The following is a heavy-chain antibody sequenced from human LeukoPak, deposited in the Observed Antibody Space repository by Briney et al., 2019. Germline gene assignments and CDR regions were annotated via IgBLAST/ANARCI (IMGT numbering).Heavy chain of an antibody. D-gene: IGHD1-26*01. CDR1: GFSFSTFG. CDR2: ISYDEKNK. Sequence: GGSLRLSCAASGFSFSTFGMHWLRQAPGRGLEGRAAISYDEKNKFYADSVKGRFTGSREPSNKPLYLQMNSLGAEDTAVYFXGNDIHIVGSSAFDYWGQGTLVTVSS. J-gene: IGHJ4*02. V-gene: IGHV3-30*18. CDR3: GNDIHIVGSSAFDY.